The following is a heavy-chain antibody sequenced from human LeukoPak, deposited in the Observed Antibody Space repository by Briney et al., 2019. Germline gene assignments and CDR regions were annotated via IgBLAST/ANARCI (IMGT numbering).Heavy chain of an antibody. D-gene: IGHD1-26*01. CDR3: ARGTGYSVFDN. CDR1: GFTFRSYW. V-gene: IGHV3-74*01. CDR2: INSDGSST. J-gene: IGHJ3*02. Sequence: GGSLRLSRAASGFTFRSYWMNWVRQAPGKGLVWVSRINSDGSSTSYADSVKGRFTISRDNAKNTLYLQMNSLRVEDTAVYYCARGTGYSVFDNWGQGTMVTVSS.